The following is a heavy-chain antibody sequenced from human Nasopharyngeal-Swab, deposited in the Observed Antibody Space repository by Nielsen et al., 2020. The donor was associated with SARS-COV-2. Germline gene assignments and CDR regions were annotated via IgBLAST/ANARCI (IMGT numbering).Heavy chain of an antibody. CDR1: GGSFSGYY. V-gene: IGHV4-34*01. J-gene: IGHJ5*02. D-gene: IGHD6-13*01. Sequence: SETLSLTCAVYGGSFSGYYWSWIRQPPGKGLEWIGEINHSGSTNYNPSLKSRVTISIDTSKNQFSLKLNSVTAADTAVYYCARDSSSWLGWFDPWGQGTLVTVSS. CDR2: INHSGST. CDR3: ARDSSSWLGWFDP.